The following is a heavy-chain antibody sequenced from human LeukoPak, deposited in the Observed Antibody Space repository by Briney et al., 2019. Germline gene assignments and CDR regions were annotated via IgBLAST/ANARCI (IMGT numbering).Heavy chain of an antibody. CDR1: GFTFSTSW. CDR3: ASLLTPYHGSGGGGMDV. J-gene: IGHJ6*02. V-gene: IGHV3-74*01. D-gene: IGHD3-10*01. Sequence: PGGSLRLSCAASGFTFSTSWMHWVRQAPGKGLVWVSRVSGDGSLTSYADSVKGRFTISRDNAKDTLYLQMTSLRVEDTAVYSCASLLTPYHGSGGGGMDVWGQGTTVTVSS. CDR2: VSGDGSLT.